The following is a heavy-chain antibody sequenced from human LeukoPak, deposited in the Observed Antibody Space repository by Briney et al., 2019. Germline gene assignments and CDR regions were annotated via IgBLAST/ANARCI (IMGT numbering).Heavy chain of an antibody. J-gene: IGHJ4*02. CDR1: GGTFSSYA. D-gene: IGHD2-15*01. V-gene: IGHV1-69*13. CDR3: AGAVGYCSAGSCYSVLGY. Sequence: GASVKVSCKASGGTFSSYAISWVRQAPGQGLEWMGGIIPIFGKANYAQKFQGRVTIAADESTSTAYMGLSSLRSEDTAVYYCAGAVGYCSAGSCYSVLGYWGQGTLVTVSS. CDR2: IIPIFGKA.